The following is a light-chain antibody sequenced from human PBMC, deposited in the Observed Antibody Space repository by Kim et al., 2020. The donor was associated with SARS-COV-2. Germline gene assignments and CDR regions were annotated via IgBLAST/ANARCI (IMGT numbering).Light chain of an antibody. J-gene: IGLJ2*01. V-gene: IGLV1-44*01. Sequence: GQRVTISCSGSISNIGSNTVNWYQQLPGTAPKLLIYSNNQRPSGVPDRFSGSKSGTSASLAISGLQSEDEADYYCAAWDESLNAVVFGGGTQLTVL. CDR2: SNN. CDR3: AAWDESLNAVV. CDR1: ISNIGSNT.